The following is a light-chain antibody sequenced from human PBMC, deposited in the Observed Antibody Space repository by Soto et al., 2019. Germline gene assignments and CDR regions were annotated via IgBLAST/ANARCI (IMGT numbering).Light chain of an antibody. V-gene: IGKV3-20*01. Sequence: IVLPQSPGTLSLSPGERVTLSCRASQSVTSSYLAWYQQKPGQPPRLLIYDAASRATGTPDRFSGSGSGTDFSLTISRLEPEDFALYICQQYGSSGTFGQGTKVDIK. J-gene: IGKJ1*01. CDR1: QSVTSSY. CDR2: DAA. CDR3: QQYGSSGT.